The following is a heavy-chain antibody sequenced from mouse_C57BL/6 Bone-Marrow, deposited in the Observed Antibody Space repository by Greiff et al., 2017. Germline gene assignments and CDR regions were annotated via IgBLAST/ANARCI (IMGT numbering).Heavy chain of an antibody. D-gene: IGHD1-1*01. CDR2: IYPGAGDT. J-gene: IGHJ3*01. V-gene: IGHV1-80*01. CDR3: ARSNYGSFAWFAD. Sequence: QVQLKESGAELVKPGASVTISCKASGYAFSSYWMNWVKQRPGRGLAWIGQIYPGAGDTNYTGKFKGKATLTADKSSSTAYMQLSSLTSEDSAVYFCARSNYGSFAWFADWGQGTLVTVSA. CDR1: GYAFSSYW.